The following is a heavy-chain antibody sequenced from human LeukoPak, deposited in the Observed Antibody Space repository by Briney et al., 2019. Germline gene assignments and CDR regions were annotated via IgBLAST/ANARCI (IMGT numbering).Heavy chain of an antibody. D-gene: IGHD7-27*01. CDR2: IHHSGNS. CDR3: TRGHWGLQS. J-gene: IGHJ5*02. Sequence: IRQSPGKGLEWISYIHHSGNSDYNPSLRSRVTTSLDTSKNLFSLNLISVTAADTAVYYCTRGHWGLQSWSQGTLVTVSS. V-gene: IGHV4-59*01.